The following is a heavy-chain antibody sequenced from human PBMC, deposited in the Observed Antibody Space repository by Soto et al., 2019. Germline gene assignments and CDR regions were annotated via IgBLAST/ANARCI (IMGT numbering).Heavy chain of an antibody. CDR1: GLTVRGKKY. CDR3: ASWLEREHAYDI. CDR2: LYDVDGT. V-gene: IGHV3-53*01. J-gene: IGHJ3*02. Sequence: LRLSCAALGLTVRGKKYITWVRQAPGKGLEWVSALYDVDGTYYADSAKGRFTISRDNSNNIIYLQMNSLGPDDTAVYYCASWLEREHAYDIWGLGTMVTVSS. D-gene: IGHD1-1*01.